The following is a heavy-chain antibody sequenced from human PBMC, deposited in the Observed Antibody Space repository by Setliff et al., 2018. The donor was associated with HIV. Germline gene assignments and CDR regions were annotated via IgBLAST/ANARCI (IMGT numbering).Heavy chain of an antibody. J-gene: IGHJ4*02. CDR2: IYYSGST. D-gene: IGHD3-10*01. V-gene: IGHV4-39*07. CDR3: ARGSYRGSNFFVRYFDN. Sequence: PSETLSLTCTVSGGSISSSSYYWGWIRQPPGKGLEWIGSIYYSGSTNYNPSLKSRVTISVDKSKNQFSLKLSSVTAADAAVYYCARGSYRGSNFFVRYFDNWGQGTLVTVSS. CDR1: GGSISSSSYY.